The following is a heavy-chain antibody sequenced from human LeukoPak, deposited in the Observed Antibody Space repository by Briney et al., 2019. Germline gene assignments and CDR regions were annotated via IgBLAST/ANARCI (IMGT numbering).Heavy chain of an antibody. Sequence: GGSLRLSCAASGFTISSSYMSWVRQVPGKGLEWVSVIYIGGSTYYADSVKGRFTISRDNSRNTLYLQMNSLRTEDTAVYYCARGGYGSSTYYNNFDFWGQGTLVTVSS. CDR2: IYIGGST. V-gene: IGHV3-53*01. CDR1: GFTISSSY. D-gene: IGHD3-10*01. J-gene: IGHJ4*02. CDR3: ARGGYGSSTYYNNFDF.